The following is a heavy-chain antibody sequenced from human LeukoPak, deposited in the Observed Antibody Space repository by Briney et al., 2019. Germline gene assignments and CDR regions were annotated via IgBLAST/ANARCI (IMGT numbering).Heavy chain of an antibody. D-gene: IGHD2-8*02. CDR2: ISGSGGST. CDR1: GFTFSSYA. CDR3: AKARTERGVGFDY. Sequence: GGSLRLSCEASGFTFSSYAMSWVRQAPGKGLEWVSAISGSGGSTYYADSVKGRFTISRDNSKNTLYLQMNSLRAEDTAVYYCAKARTERGVGFDYWGQGTLVTVSS. J-gene: IGHJ4*02. V-gene: IGHV3-23*01.